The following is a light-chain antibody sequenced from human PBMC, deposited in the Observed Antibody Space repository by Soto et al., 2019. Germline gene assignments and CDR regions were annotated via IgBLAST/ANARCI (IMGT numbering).Light chain of an antibody. CDR3: QTWGTGCHVL. CDR1: SGHSNYA. Sequence: QAVLTQSPSASASLGASVKLTCTLSSGHSNYAIAWHQQQPGKGPRYLMKVNSEGSHSKGDGIPDRFSGSSSGTERYLTISSLQSEDEADYYCQTWGTGCHVLFGGGTKVTVL. V-gene: IGLV4-69*01. J-gene: IGLJ2*01. CDR2: VNSEGSH.